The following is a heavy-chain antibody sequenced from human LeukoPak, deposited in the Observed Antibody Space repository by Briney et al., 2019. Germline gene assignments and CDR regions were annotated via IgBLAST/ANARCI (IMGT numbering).Heavy chain of an antibody. V-gene: IGHV3-66*01. CDR2: IYSGGST. CDR3: AELGITMIGGV. CDR1: GFIVSSTY. Sequence: GGSLRLSCAASGFIVSSTYMSWVRQAPGKGLEWVSVIYSGGSTDYADPVKGRFTISRDNAKNSLYLQMNSLRAEDTAVYYCAELGITMIGGVWGKGTTVTISS. J-gene: IGHJ6*04. D-gene: IGHD3-10*02.